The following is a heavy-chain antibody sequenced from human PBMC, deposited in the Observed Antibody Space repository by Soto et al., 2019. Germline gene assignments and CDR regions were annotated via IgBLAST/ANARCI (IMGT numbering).Heavy chain of an antibody. CDR1: GFTFSNFA. D-gene: IGHD5-12*01. V-gene: IGHV3-23*01. Sequence: PGVSLRLSCAASGFTFSNFAMTWVRQAPGKGLEWVSTISNDGDQTYYADSVKGRFTFSRDNSKNTLYLQMSSLRVEDTAVYYCAKPPRTNTTYDPFDSWGQGTVVTVSS. CDR2: ISNDGDQT. J-gene: IGHJ4*02. CDR3: AKPPRTNTTYDPFDS.